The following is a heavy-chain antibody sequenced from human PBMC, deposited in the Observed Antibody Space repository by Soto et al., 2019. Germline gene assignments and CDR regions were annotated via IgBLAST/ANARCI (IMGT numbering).Heavy chain of an antibody. Sequence: GASVKVSCKASGGTFSSYAISWVRQAPGQGLEWMGGIIPIFGTANYAQKFQGRVTITADESTSTAYMELSSLRSEDTAVYYCAGITQIFLEWLPQGDYYYYYGMDVWGQGTTVTVSS. J-gene: IGHJ6*02. CDR1: GGTFSSYA. D-gene: IGHD3-3*01. CDR2: IIPIFGTA. CDR3: AGITQIFLEWLPQGDYYYYYGMDV. V-gene: IGHV1-69*13.